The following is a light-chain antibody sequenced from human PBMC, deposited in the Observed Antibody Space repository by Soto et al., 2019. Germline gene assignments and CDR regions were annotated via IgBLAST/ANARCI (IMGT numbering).Light chain of an antibody. CDR3: QQYGSSPIT. V-gene: IGKV3-20*01. J-gene: IGKJ5*01. Sequence: DIVLTQSPATLSVSPGERATLSCRASQSVNTNYLAWYQQKSGQAPRLLIYGASSRATGIPDRFSGSGSGTDFTLTISRLEPEDFAAYFCQQYGSSPITFGQGTRLEIK. CDR1: QSVNTNY. CDR2: GAS.